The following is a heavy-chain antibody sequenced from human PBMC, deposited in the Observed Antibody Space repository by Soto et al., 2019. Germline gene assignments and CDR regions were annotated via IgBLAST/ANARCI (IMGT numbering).Heavy chain of an antibody. CDR2: ISYDGSNE. CDR1: GFIFSTYG. D-gene: IGHD1-1*01. J-gene: IGHJ4*02. Sequence: GGSLRLSCVASGFIFSTYGMDWVRQVPGKGLEWVAHISYDGSNEYYADSVKGRFTVSRDNAKNTLDLQMNGLKTEDTALYYCTKEYIVGTTWGYFESWGQGALVTVSS. CDR3: TKEYIVGTTWGYFES. V-gene: IGHV3-30*18.